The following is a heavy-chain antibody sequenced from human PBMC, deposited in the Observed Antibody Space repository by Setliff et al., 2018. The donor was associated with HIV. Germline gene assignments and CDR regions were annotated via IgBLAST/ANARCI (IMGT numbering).Heavy chain of an antibody. CDR2: ISGSGGST. V-gene: IGHV3-23*01. CDR3: AKHLGQVRFGVYYFDY. J-gene: IGHJ4*02. Sequence: GSLRLSCAASGFTFSSYAMSWVRQAPGKGLEWVSAISGSGGSTYYADSVKGRFTISRDNSKNTLYLQMNSLRAEDTAVYYCAKHLGQVRFGVYYFDYWGQGTLVTVSS. D-gene: IGHD3-10*01. CDR1: GFTFSSYA.